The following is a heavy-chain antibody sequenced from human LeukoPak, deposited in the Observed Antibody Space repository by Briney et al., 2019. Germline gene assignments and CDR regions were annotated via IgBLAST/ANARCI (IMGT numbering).Heavy chain of an antibody. J-gene: IGHJ4*02. CDR2: LSYDGSNE. V-gene: IGHV3-30*18. CDR1: GFTFSTHG. D-gene: IGHD4-17*01. Sequence: GRSLRLSCTASGFTFSTHGMHWVRQAPGKGLEWVAFLSYDGSNEYHYADSVKGRFTISRDNSKNTLYLQMNSLRPEDTAVYYCAKPGGDYTSTWHTLYFNYWGQGTLVTVSS. CDR3: AKPGGDYTSTWHTLYFNY.